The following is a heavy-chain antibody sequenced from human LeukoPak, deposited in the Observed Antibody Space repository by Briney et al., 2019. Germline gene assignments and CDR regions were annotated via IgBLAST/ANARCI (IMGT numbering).Heavy chain of an antibody. J-gene: IGHJ4*02. Sequence: GGSLRLSCAASGFTFSSYGMHWVRQAPGKGLEWVAFIRYDGSNKYYADSVKGRFTISRDNSKNTLYLQMNSLRAEDTAVYYCAKDRDVAADGTLPMTHWGQGTLVTVSS. V-gene: IGHV3-30*02. CDR2: IRYDGSNK. D-gene: IGHD6-13*01. CDR1: GFTFSSYG. CDR3: AKDRDVAADGTLPMTH.